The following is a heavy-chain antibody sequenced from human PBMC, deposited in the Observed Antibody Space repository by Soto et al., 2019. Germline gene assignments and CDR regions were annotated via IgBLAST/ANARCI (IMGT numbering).Heavy chain of an antibody. Sequence: GGSLRLSCAASGFTFRSSSMNWVRQAPGKGLEWVSSISRSSSYIYYAASVKGRFTISRDNAKNSLYLTMNILRAEHTALYSCARDNLTSIDFSGGCCYSDYWGQGTLVTVSS. CDR2: ISRSSSYI. CDR1: GFTFRSSS. CDR3: ARDNLTSIDFSGGCCYSDY. J-gene: IGHJ4*02. D-gene: IGHD2-15*01. V-gene: IGHV3-21*01.